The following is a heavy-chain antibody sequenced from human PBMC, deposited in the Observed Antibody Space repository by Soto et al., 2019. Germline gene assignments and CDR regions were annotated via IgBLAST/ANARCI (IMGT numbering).Heavy chain of an antibody. Sequence: ETLSLTCAVYGGSFSCYYWSCIRQPPGKGLEWIGEINHSGSTNYNPSLKSRVTISVDTSKNQFSLKASDTAMYYCARHFVEMATTRVESYGMDVWGQGTTVTVSS. CDR2: INHSGST. CDR3: ARHFVEMATTRVESYGMDV. CDR1: GGSFSCYY. J-gene: IGHJ6*02. V-gene: IGHV4-34*01. D-gene: IGHD5-12*01.